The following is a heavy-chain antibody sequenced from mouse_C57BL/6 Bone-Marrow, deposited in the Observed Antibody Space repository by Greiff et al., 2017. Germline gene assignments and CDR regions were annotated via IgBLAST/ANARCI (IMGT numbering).Heavy chain of an antibody. CDR3: ARTIYYDYDGERYFDV. V-gene: IGHV1-19*01. CDR1: GYTFPDYY. CDR2: INPYNGGT. Sequence: EVQVVESGPVLVKPGASVKMSCKASGYTFPDYYMNWVKQSHGKSLEWIGVINPYNGGTSYNQKFKGKATLTVDKSSSTAYMELNSLTSEDSAVYYCARTIYYDYDGERYFDVWGTGTTVTVSS. J-gene: IGHJ1*03. D-gene: IGHD2-4*01.